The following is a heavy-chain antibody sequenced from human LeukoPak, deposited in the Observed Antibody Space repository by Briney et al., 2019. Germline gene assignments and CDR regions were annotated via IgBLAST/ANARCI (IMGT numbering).Heavy chain of an antibody. CDR3: ARVVKYSSGPLTDLLPYYFDS. CDR2: MNPNSGNT. CDR1: GYTFTSYG. Sequence: ASVKVSCKASGYTFTSYGISWVRQATGQGLEWMGWMNPNSGNTNYAQEFQGRVTISRDTSATTVYMELSSLRSEDMAVYYCARVVKYSSGPLTDLLPYYFDSWGQGTLVTVSS. J-gene: IGHJ4*02. D-gene: IGHD6-19*01. V-gene: IGHV1-8*03.